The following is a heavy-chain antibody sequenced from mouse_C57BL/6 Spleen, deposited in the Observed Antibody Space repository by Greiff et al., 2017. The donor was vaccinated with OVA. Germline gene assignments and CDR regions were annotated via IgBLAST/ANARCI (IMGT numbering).Heavy chain of an antibody. Sequence: EVQLQESGGGLVKPGGSLKLSCAASGFTFSSYAMSWVRQTPEKRLEWVATISDGGSYTYYPDNVKGRFTIYRDNAKNNLYLQMSHLKSEDTAMYYCARGNSSYPYFDDWGQGTTLTVSS. J-gene: IGHJ2*01. CDR1: GFTFSSYA. V-gene: IGHV5-4*01. D-gene: IGHD1-1*01. CDR3: ARGNSSYPYFDD. CDR2: ISDGGSYT.